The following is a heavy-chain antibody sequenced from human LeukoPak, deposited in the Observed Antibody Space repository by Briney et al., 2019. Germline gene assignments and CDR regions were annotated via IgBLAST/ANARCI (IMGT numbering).Heavy chain of an antibody. CDR3: ARALPLYYDILTGQTFDY. V-gene: IGHV4-30-4*02. D-gene: IGHD3-9*01. Sequence: PSETLSLTCTVSGGSISSGDYYWSWIRQPPGKGLEWIGYIYYSGSTYYNPSLKSRVTISVDTSKNQFSLKLSSVTAADTAVYYRARALPLYYDILTGQTFDYWGQGTLVTVSS. CDR2: IYYSGST. J-gene: IGHJ4*02. CDR1: GGSISSGDYY.